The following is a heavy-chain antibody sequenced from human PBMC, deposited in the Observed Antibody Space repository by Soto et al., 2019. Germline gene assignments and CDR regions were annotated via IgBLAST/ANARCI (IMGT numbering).Heavy chain of an antibody. CDR3: AKDSSIVGSTAFDY. CDR1: GFTFSSYG. CDR2: ISYDGSNK. D-gene: IGHD1-26*01. J-gene: IGHJ4*02. Sequence: ESVGGVVQPGRSLRLSCAASGFTFSSYGMHWVRQAPGKGLEWVAVISYDGSNKYYADSVKGRFTISRDNSKNTLYLQMNSLRAEDTAVYYCAKDSSIVGSTAFDYWGQGTLVTVSS. V-gene: IGHV3-30*18.